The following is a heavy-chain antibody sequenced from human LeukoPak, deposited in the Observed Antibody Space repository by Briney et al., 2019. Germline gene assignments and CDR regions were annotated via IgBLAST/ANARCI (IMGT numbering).Heavy chain of an antibody. CDR2: MNPNSGNT. V-gene: IGHV1-8*01. Sequence: GASVKVSCKASGYTFTSYEINWVRQATGQGLEWMGWMNPNSGNTGYAQKFQGRVNMTRNTSISTAYMELSSLRSEDTAVYYCARGGGYYDRSAKYFIRPPEFWGQGTLVTVSS. J-gene: IGHJ4*02. D-gene: IGHD3-22*01. CDR3: ARGGGYYDRSAKYFIRPPEF. CDR1: GYTFTSYE.